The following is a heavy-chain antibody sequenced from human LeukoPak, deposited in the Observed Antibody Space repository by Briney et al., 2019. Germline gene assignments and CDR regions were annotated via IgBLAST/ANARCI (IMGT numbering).Heavy chain of an antibody. Sequence: GGSLRLSCVASEFSVGSNYMTWVRQAPGKGLEWVSLIYSGGSTYYADSVKGRFTISRDNSKNTLYLQMNSLRAEDTAVYYCAKDRCSNGIGCYYYYMDVWGKGTTVTISS. V-gene: IGHV3-66*01. CDR3: AKDRCSNGIGCYYYYMDV. J-gene: IGHJ6*03. CDR2: IYSGGST. CDR1: EFSVGSNY. D-gene: IGHD2-8*01.